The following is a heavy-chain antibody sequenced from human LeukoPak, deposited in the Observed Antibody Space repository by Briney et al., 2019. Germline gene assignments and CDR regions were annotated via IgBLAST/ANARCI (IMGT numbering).Heavy chain of an antibody. CDR3: ARSAHDYVWGSYRPDNWFDP. Sequence: ETLSLTCTVSGGSISSYYWSWIRQPPGKGLEWIGYIYYSGSTNYNPSLKSRVTISVDTSKNQFSLKLSSVTAADTAVYYCARSAHDYVWGSYRPDNWFDPWGQGTLVTVSS. V-gene: IGHV4-59*01. D-gene: IGHD3-16*02. CDR1: GGSISSYY. CDR2: IYYSGST. J-gene: IGHJ5*02.